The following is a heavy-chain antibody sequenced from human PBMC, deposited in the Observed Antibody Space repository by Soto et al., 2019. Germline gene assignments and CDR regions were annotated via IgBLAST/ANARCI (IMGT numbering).Heavy chain of an antibody. V-gene: IGHV4-34*01. J-gene: IGHJ6*02. CDR3: ARGGGIATTTPCYYFYGMDV. CDR1: GGSFNGYF. Sequence: PSETLSLTCAVYGGSFNGYFWSWIRQSPGKGLEWIGEINHSGRTDYNPSLTSRVTISLDTSKKQFALRLRSVTAADTAVYFCARGGGIATTTPCYYFYGMDVWGQGTTVTVSS. D-gene: IGHD5-12*01. CDR2: INHSGRT.